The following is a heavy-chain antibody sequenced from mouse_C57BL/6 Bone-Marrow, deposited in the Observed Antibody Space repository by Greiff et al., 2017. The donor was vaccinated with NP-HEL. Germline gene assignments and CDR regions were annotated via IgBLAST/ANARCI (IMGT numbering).Heavy chain of an antibody. J-gene: IGHJ2*01. CDR1: GYTFTDYN. CDR3: ARRGYSNYDFDY. D-gene: IGHD2-5*01. CDR2: INPNNGGT. V-gene: IGHV1-22*01. Sequence: EVQLQQSGPELVKPGASVKMSCKASGYTFTDYNMHWVKQSHGKSLEWIGYINPNNGGTSYNQKFKGKATLTVNKSSSTAYMELRSLTSEDSAFYYCARRGYSNYDFDYWGQGTTLTVSS.